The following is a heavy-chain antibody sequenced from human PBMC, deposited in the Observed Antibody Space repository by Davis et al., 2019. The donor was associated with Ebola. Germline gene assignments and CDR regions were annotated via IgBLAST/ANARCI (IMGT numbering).Heavy chain of an antibody. CDR2: INAGNGKT. CDR1: GDIFTNYA. CDR3: ARGSRTFDY. D-gene: IGHD1-1*01. V-gene: IGHV1-3*01. J-gene: IGHJ4*02. Sequence: ASVKVSCKATGDIFTNYAMHWVRQAPGQSLQWLGWINAGNGKTKYSQEFQGRLTITRDASASTAYMELSSLRSEDTAVYYCARGSRTFDYWGQGTLVTVSS.